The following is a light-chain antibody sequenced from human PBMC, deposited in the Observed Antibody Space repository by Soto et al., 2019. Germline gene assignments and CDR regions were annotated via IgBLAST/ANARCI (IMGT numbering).Light chain of an antibody. CDR2: GAS. CDR1: QSVSSTW. CDR3: QQYGSSRYT. V-gene: IGKV3-20*01. J-gene: IGKJ2*01. Sequence: ETVLTQSPGTLSLSPGERATLSCRASQSVSSTWLAWYQQKPGQPPRLLIYGASSRASGIPDRFSGSGSGTEFTLTISRLGPEDFAVYYCQQYGSSRYTFGQGTKLEIK.